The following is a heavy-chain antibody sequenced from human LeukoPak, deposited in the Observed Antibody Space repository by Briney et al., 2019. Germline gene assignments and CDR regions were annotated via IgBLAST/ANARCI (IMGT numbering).Heavy chain of an antibody. CDR3: AKASSPWYSSGWAPPDDAFDI. D-gene: IGHD6-19*01. CDR2: ISGSGGST. V-gene: IGHV3-23*01. J-gene: IGHJ3*02. CDR1: GFTFSSYA. Sequence: GGSLRLSCAASGFTFSSYAMSWVRQAPGKGREWVSAISGSGGSTYYADSVKGRFTISRDNSKNTLYLQMNSLRAEDTAVCYCAKASSPWYSSGWAPPDDAFDIWGQGTMVTVSS.